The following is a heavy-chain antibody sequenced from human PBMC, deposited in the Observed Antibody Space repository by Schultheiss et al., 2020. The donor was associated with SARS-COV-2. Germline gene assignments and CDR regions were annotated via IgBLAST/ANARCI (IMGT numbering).Heavy chain of an antibody. D-gene: IGHD6-19*01. CDR1: GYTFTSNW. V-gene: IGHV5-51*01. J-gene: IGHJ4*02. CDR3: ARRVYSSGWYGDW. CDR2: IYPGDSDT. Sequence: GESLKISCKGSGYTFTSNWIGWVRQMPGKGLEWMGIIYPGDSDTRYSPSFQGQVTISADKSISTAYLQWSSLKASDTAMYYCARRVYSSGWYGDWWGQGTLVTVSS.